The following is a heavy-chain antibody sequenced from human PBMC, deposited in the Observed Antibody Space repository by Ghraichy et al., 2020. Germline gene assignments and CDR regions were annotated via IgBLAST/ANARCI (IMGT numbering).Heavy chain of an antibody. V-gene: IGHV3-21*01. Sequence: GGSLRLSCAASGFTFSSYSMNWVRQAPGKGLEWVSSISSSSSYIYYADSVKGRFTISRDNAKNSLYLQMNSLRAEDTAVYYCARVPRRTNGDYVFYYYYMDVWGKGTTVTVSS. CDR1: GFTFSSYS. CDR2: ISSSSSYI. J-gene: IGHJ6*03. CDR3: ARVPRRTNGDYVFYYYYMDV. D-gene: IGHD4-17*01.